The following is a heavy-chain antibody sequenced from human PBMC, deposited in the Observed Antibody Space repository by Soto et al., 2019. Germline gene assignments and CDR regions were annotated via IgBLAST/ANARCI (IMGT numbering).Heavy chain of an antibody. CDR1: GFTFSTHA. V-gene: IGHV3-30-3*01. J-gene: IGHJ6*02. CDR2: ISYDGSTK. Sequence: QVQLVESGGGVVQPGRSLRLSCAASGFTFSTHAMHWVRQAPGKGLEWVAVISYDGSTKYYADSVKGRFTCSRDNSKNTLYLQMNSLRAEDTAVYFCARDHPYSSTWKGDHYYGMDVWGQGTTVTVSS. CDR3: ARDHPYSSTWKGDHYYGMDV. D-gene: IGHD6-13*01.